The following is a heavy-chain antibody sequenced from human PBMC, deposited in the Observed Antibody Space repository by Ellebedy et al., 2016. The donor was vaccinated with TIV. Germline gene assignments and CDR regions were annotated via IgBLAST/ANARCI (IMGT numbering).Heavy chain of an antibody. CDR1: GFTFSSYW. CDR3: ARKWTQLWHFDY. V-gene: IGHV3-7*01. J-gene: IGHJ4*02. D-gene: IGHD5-18*01. Sequence: PGGSLRLSCAASGFTFSSYWMGWVRQAPGKGLEWVANIRQDGSEKYYVGSVKGRFTISRDNAKNSLYLQMNSLRVEDTAVYYCARKWTQLWHFDYWGQGTLVTVSS. CDR2: IRQDGSEK.